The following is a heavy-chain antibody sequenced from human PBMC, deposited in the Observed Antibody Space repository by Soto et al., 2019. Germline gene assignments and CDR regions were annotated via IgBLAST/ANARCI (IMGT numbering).Heavy chain of an antibody. V-gene: IGHV3-23*01. CDR1: GFTFSSYA. D-gene: IGHD3-10*01. CDR2: ISGSGGST. CDR3: AKDQPYYGSGTNPAFDY. J-gene: IGHJ4*02. Sequence: EVQLLESGGGLVQPGGSLRLSCAASGFTFSSYAMSWVRQAPGKGLEWVSAISGSGGSTYYADSVKGRFTISRDNSKNTLYLQMNSLRAEDTAVYYCAKDQPYYGSGTNPAFDYWGQGTLVTVSS.